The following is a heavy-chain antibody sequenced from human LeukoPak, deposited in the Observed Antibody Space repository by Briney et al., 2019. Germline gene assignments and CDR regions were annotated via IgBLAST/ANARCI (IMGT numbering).Heavy chain of an antibody. D-gene: IGHD3-10*01. J-gene: IGHJ4*02. CDR3: SKDLAGSYFGGGQRDYFDY. Sequence: GGSLRLSCAASGFTFSTFNMHWVRQAPGKGPEWVALISADESNEYYADSVKGRFTISRDNSKNTVYLQMNSLRTEDTDVYHCSKDLAGSYFGGGQRDYFDYWGQGTLVTVSS. CDR1: GFTFSTFN. V-gene: IGHV3-30*18. CDR2: ISADESNE.